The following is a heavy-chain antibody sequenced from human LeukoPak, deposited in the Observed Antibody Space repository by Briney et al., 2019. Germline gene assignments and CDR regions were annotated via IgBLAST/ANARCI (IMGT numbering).Heavy chain of an antibody. J-gene: IGHJ4*02. CDR2: IYYSGSP. CDR3: ARTVSGSYDY. V-gene: IGHV4-59*01. CDR1: GGSISSYY. D-gene: IGHD1-26*01. Sequence: SETLSLTCTVSGGSISSYYWSGIRQPPGKGLEWIGYIYYSGSPNYNPSLKSRVTISLDTSKNQFSLKLSSVTAADTAVYYCARTVSGSYDYWGQGTLVTVSS.